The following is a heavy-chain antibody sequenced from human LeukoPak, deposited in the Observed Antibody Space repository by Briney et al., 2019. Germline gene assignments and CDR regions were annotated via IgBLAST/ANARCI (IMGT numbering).Heavy chain of an antibody. V-gene: IGHV4-59*12. CDR1: GASISSYY. Sequence: SETLSLTCTVSGASISSYYWSWIRQPPGKGLEWIGYIYYSGSTNYNPSLKSRATISVDTSKNQFSLKLSSVTAADTAVYYCARAYSSSWYGGFYFDYWGQGTLVTVSS. CDR3: ARAYSSSWYGGFYFDY. D-gene: IGHD6-13*01. J-gene: IGHJ4*02. CDR2: IYYSGST.